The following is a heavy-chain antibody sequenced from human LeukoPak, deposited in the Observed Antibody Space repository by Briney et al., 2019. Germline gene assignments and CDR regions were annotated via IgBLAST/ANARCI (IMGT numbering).Heavy chain of an antibody. D-gene: IGHD3-10*01. Sequence: GGSLRLSCAASGFTFSSYGMHWVRQAPGKGLKWVAVISYDGSNKYYADSVKGRFTISRDNSKNTLYLQMNSLRAEDTAVYYCAKEQGSVLWYKGAFDIWGQGTMVTVSS. J-gene: IGHJ3*02. V-gene: IGHV3-30*18. CDR1: GFTFSSYG. CDR2: ISYDGSNK. CDR3: AKEQGSVLWYKGAFDI.